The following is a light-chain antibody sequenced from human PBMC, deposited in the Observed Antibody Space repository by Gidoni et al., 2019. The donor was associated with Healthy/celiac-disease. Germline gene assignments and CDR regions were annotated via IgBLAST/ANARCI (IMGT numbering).Light chain of an antibody. CDR1: SSNIGSNT. CDR3: AAWDDSLNGFVV. Sequence: QSVLTKPHPASGTPGQRVTIDCSGSSSNIGSNTVTWYPQLPGTAPKLLIYSNNKRPSGVPARFSCSHSGTSASLAISGLQSADEADYYCAAWDDSLNGFVVFGGGTKLTVL. CDR2: SNN. V-gene: IGLV1-44*01. J-gene: IGLJ2*01.